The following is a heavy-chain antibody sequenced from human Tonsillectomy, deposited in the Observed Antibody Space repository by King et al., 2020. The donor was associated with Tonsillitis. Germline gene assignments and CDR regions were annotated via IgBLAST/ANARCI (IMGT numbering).Heavy chain of an antibody. CDR1: GFTYSNYG. D-gene: IGHD1-1*01. V-gene: IGHV3-23*04. J-gene: IGHJ3*01. Sequence: VQLVESGGGLVQPGGSLRLTCAASGFTYSNYGMSWVRQAPGKGLEWVSAIGRGDDGTYCADSGKGRFTISRDISQNTMYLQMNSLRTEDTAVYYCASDGLEHGFDVWGQGTMVTVSS. CDR2: IGRGDDGT. CDR3: ASDGLEHGFDV.